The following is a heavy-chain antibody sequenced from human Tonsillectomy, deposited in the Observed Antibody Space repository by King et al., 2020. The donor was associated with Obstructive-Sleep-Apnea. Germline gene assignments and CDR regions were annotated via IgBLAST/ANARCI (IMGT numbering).Heavy chain of an antibody. CDR1: GGSVSSGSYY. CDR2: IYYSGST. V-gene: IGHV4-61*01. Sequence: QLQESGPGLVKPSETLSLTCTVSGGSVSSGSYYWSWIRQPPGKGLEWIGYIYYSGSTNYNPSLKSRVTISVDTSKNQFSLKLSSVTAADTAVYYSARGGGYCSSTSCYAPASWGQGTLVTVSS. CDR3: ARGGGYCSSTSCYAPAS. J-gene: IGHJ4*02. D-gene: IGHD2-2*01.